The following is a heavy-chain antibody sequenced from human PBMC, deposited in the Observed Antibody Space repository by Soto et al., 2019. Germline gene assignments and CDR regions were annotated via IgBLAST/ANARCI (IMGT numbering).Heavy chain of an antibody. D-gene: IGHD3-22*01. V-gene: IGHV5-10-1*01. CDR1: GYSFAGYW. CDR3: ARQIYDSDTGPNFQYYFDS. Sequence: GESLKISCKGSGYSFAGYWITWVRQKPGKGLEWMGRIDPSDSQTYYSPSFRGHVTVSATKSITTVFLQWSSLRASDTAMYYCARQIYDSDTGPNFQYYFDSWGQGTPVTVSS. CDR2: IDPSDSQT. J-gene: IGHJ4*02.